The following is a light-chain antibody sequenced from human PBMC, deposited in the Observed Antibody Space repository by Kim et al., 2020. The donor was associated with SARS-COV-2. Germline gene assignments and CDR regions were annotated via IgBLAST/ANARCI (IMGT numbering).Light chain of an antibody. CDR3: QAWDSSTGV. J-gene: IGLJ2*01. Sequence: SYELTQPPSVSVSPGQTASITCSGDKLGDKFACWYQQKPGQSPVLVIYEDNKRPSGVPERFSGSNSGNTATLTISGTQAMDEADYHCQAWDSSTGVFGGGTQLTVL. V-gene: IGLV3-1*01. CDR2: EDN. CDR1: KLGDKF.